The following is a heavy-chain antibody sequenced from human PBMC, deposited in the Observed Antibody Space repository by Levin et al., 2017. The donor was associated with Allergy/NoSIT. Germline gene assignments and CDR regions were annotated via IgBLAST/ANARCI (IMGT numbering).Heavy chain of an antibody. CDR2: IHPNSGDT. J-gene: IGHJ6*02. CDR1: GFIFTGYY. V-gene: IGHV1-2*02. Sequence: ASVKVSCKASGFIFTGYYMHWVRQAPGQGLEWMGWIHPNSGDTKYAQKFQGRVTMTRDTSINTAYMELSRLRSDDTAVYYCAPTFYDWWGMDVWGQGTTVTVSS. CDR3: APTFYDWWGMDV. D-gene: IGHD3-3*01.